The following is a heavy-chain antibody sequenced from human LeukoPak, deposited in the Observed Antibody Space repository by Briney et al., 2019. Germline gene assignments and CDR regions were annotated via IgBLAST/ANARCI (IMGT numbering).Heavy chain of an antibody. J-gene: IGHJ6*02. D-gene: IGHD1-1*01. V-gene: IGHV3-53*01. CDR1: GFTVSSNY. Sequence: GGSLRLSCAASGFTVSSNYMSWVRQAPGKGLEWVSVIYSGGSTYYADSVKGRFTISRDNSKNTLYLQMNSLRAEDTAVYYCARDRIIRANDPKPYYGMDVWGQGTTVTVSS. CDR2: IYSGGST. CDR3: ARDRIIRANDPKPYYGMDV.